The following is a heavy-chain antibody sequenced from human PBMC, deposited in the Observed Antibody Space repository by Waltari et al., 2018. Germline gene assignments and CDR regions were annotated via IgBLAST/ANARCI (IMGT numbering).Heavy chain of an antibody. CDR1: GGPFSSYA. CDR3: ARAYRSSGWTRFDP. J-gene: IGHJ5*02. Sequence: QVQLVQSGAEVKKPGSSVKVSCKASGGPFSSYAISWVRQAPGQGLEWMGGIIPIFGTANYAQKFQGRVTITADESTSTAYMELSSLRSEDTAVYYCARAYRSSGWTRFDPWGQGTLVTVSS. CDR2: IIPIFGTA. V-gene: IGHV1-69*01. D-gene: IGHD6-19*01.